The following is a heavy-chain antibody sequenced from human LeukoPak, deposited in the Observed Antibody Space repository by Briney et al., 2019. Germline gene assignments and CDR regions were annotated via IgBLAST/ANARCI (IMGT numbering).Heavy chain of an antibody. CDR2: IYHSGST. J-gene: IGHJ4*02. V-gene: IGHV4-4*02. Sequence: SETLSLTCTVSGGSISSSNWWSWVRQPPGKGLEWIGEIYHSGSTNYNPSLKSRVTISVDKSKNQFSLKLSSVTAADTAVNYCATAVDTGTFDYWGQGTLVTVSS. D-gene: IGHD5-18*01. CDR1: GGSISSSNW. CDR3: ATAVDTGTFDY.